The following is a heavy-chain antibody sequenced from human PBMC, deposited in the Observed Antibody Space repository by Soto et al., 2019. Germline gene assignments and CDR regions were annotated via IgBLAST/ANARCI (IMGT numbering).Heavy chain of an antibody. CDR3: AKDGSPPSAYCSGGSCFRYFDL. V-gene: IGHV3-23*01. D-gene: IGHD2-15*01. J-gene: IGHJ2*01. Sequence: GGSLRLSCAASGFTFSSYAMSWVRQAPGKGLEWVSAISGSGGSTYYADSVKGRFTISRDNSKNTLYLQMNSLRAEDTAVYYCAKDGSPPSAYCSGGSCFRYFDLWGRGTLVTVSS. CDR2: ISGSGGST. CDR1: GFTFSSYA.